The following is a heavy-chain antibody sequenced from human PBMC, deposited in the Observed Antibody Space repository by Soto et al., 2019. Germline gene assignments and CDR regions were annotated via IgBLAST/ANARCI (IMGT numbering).Heavy chain of an antibody. CDR3: ARGLLYYYGSGSPSPFDY. Sequence: TLSLTCAVSGYSISSGYYWGWIRQPPGKGLEWIGSIYHSGSTYYNPSLKSRVTISVDTSKNQFSLKLSSVTAADTAVYYCARGLLYYYGSGSPSPFDYWGQGTLVTVSS. D-gene: IGHD3-10*01. CDR1: GYSISSGYY. V-gene: IGHV4-38-2*01. CDR2: IYHSGST. J-gene: IGHJ4*02.